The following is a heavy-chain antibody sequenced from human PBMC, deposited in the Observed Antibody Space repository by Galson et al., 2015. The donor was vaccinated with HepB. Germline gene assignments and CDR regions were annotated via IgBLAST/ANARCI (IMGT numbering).Heavy chain of an antibody. CDR3: ARERMIVVVITSPSFWGEYGMDV. Sequence: SLRLSCAASGFTFSSYAMHWVRQAPGKGLEWVAVISYDGSNKYYADSVKGRFTISRDNSKNTLYLQMNSLRAEDTAVYYCARERMIVVVITSPSFWGEYGMDVWGQGTTVTVSS. V-gene: IGHV3-30-3*01. CDR2: ISYDGSNK. J-gene: IGHJ6*02. CDR1: GFTFSSYA. D-gene: IGHD3-22*01.